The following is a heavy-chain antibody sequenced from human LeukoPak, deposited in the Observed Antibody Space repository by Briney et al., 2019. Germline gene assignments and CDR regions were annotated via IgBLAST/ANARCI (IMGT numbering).Heavy chain of an antibody. CDR3: AKTRPLDSSSWSHGDY. V-gene: IGHV3-48*01. J-gene: IGHJ4*02. D-gene: IGHD6-13*01. CDR1: GFTFSSYS. Sequence: GGSLRLSCAASGFTFSSYSMNWVRQAPGKGLEWVSYISSSSSTIYYADSVKGRFTISRDNAKNSLYLQMNSLRAEDTAVYYCAKTRPLDSSSWSHGDYWGQGTLVTVSS. CDR2: ISSSSSTI.